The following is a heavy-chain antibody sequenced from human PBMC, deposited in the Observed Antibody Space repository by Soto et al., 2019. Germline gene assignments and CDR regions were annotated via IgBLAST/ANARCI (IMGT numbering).Heavy chain of an antibody. V-gene: IGHV2-26*01. J-gene: IGHJ4*02. CDR3: ARTRGGLYYFDY. D-gene: IGHD3-16*01. Sequence: QVTLKESGPVLVKPTETLTLTCTVSGFSLSNARMGVSWIRQPPGKALEWLAHIFSNDEKSYSTSLKSRLTTSEDTSKSQVVLTMTTMDPVDTATYSCARTRGGLYYFDYWGQGTLVTVSS. CDR1: GFSLSNARMG. CDR2: IFSNDEK.